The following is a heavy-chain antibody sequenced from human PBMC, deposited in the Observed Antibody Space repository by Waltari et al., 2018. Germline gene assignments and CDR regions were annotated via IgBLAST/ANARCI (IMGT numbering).Heavy chain of an antibody. D-gene: IGHD2-15*01. CDR1: GFTFSSYA. V-gene: IGHV3-23*04. CDR2: IRGSCGTT. CDR3: AKKTEGPYLCSGGSCYSFDY. Sequence: EVQLVESGGGLVQPGGSLRLSCAASGFTFSSYAMSWVRQAPGKGLEWVSAIRGSCGTTYPAASLNGRFTISRDNSKNTLYLQMNSLRAEDTAVYYCAKKTEGPYLCSGGSCYSFDYWGQGTLVTVSS. J-gene: IGHJ4*02.